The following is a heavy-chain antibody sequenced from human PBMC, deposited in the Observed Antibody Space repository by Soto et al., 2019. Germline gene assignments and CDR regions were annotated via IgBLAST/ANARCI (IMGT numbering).Heavy chain of an antibody. D-gene: IGHD3-10*01. V-gene: IGHV4-34*01. CDR3: QIEVRELNILANDC. CDR1: GGSFGGYY. CDR2: INHNGAT. Sequence: SETLSLTCAVYGGSFGGYYWTWIRQPPGTGLEWIGEINHNGATRYNPSLQSRVAISVDTSKNQFSLKLRSVTAADTAVYYCQIEVRELNILANDCWGQGTLVTVSS. J-gene: IGHJ4*02.